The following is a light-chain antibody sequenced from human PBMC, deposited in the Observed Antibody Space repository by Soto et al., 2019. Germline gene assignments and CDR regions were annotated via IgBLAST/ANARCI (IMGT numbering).Light chain of an antibody. CDR3: SSYTCSSTFYV. V-gene: IGLV2-14*01. Sequence: QSALAQPASVSGSPGQSITISCTGTSSDVGGYNYVSWYQQHPGKAPKLMIYAVSNRPSGVSNRFSGSKSGNTASLTISGIQAEDEADYYCSSYTCSSTFYVFGTGTKVTV. CDR2: AVS. J-gene: IGLJ1*01. CDR1: SSDVGGYNY.